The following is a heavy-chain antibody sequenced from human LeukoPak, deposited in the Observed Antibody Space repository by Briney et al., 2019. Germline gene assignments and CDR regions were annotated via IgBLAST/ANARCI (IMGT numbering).Heavy chain of an antibody. CDR1: GDSITTYF. J-gene: IGHJ2*01. V-gene: IGHV4-4*09. CDR2: IYTSGST. CDR3: VRRADRYFDL. Sequence: SETLSLTCTVSGDSITTYFWSWIRQPPGKGLEWIGYIYTSGSTNYNPSLKSRVTISVDTSKNQFSLKLSSVTAADTAVYYCVRRADRYFDLWGRGTLVTVSS. D-gene: IGHD3-16*02.